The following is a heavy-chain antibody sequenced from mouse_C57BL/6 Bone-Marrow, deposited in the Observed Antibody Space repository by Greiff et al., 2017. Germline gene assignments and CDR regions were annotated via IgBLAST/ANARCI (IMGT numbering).Heavy chain of an antibody. CDR2: ISYSGST. V-gene: IGHV3-8*01. CDR1: GYSITSDY. CDR3: ARYDTTVVAHGYFDV. Sequence: DVQLQESGPGLAKPSQTLSLTCSVTGYSITSDYWNWIRKFPGNKLEYMGYISYSGSTYYHPSLKSRISITRDTSKNQYYLQLNSVTTEDTATYYCARYDTTVVAHGYFDVWGTGTTVTVSS. D-gene: IGHD1-1*01. J-gene: IGHJ1*03.